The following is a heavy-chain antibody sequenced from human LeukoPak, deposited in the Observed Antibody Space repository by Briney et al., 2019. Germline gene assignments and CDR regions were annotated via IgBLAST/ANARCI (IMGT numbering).Heavy chain of an antibody. Sequence: GSLRLSCAASGFTFRNFGMTWVRQAPGKGLEWVSHISDRGSYTYYADSVKGRFTISRDNSKNTLYLQMNSLRAADTAIYYCAREVGPYDFWGQGTLVTVSS. CDR2: ISDRGSYT. V-gene: IGHV3-23*01. D-gene: IGHD1-26*01. CDR3: AREVGPYDF. J-gene: IGHJ4*02. CDR1: GFTFRNFG.